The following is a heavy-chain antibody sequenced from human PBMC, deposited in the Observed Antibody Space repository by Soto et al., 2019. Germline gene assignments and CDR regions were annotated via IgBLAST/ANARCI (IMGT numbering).Heavy chain of an antibody. CDR3: ARAREYYDILTGDIRSVPFDY. CDR2: INPNSGGT. J-gene: IGHJ4*02. CDR1: GYTFTGYY. D-gene: IGHD3-9*01. Sequence: QVQLVQSGAEVKKPGASVKVSCKASGYTFTGYYMHWVRQAPGQGLEWMGWINPNSGGTNYAQKFRGWVTMTRDTSISTAYMELSRLRSDDTAVYYCARAREYYDILTGDIRSVPFDYWGQGTLVTVSS. V-gene: IGHV1-2*04.